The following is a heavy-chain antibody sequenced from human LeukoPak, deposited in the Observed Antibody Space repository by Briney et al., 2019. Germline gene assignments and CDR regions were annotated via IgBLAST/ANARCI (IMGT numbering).Heavy chain of an antibody. CDR1: GASVGRGAHF. V-gene: IGHV4-61*08. CDR2: IYYSGST. Sequence: PSETLSLTCTVSGGSVSGASVGRGAHFWNWIRQAPGKGLEWIGYIYYSGSTNYNPSLKSRVTISVDTSKNQFSLKLSSVTAADTAVYYCARVGDSSGYYYFDYWGQGTLVTVSS. CDR3: ARVGDSSGYYYFDY. D-gene: IGHD3-22*01. J-gene: IGHJ4*02.